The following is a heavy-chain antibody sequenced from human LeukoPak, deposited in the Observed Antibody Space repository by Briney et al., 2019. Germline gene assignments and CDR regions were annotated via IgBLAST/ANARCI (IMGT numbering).Heavy chain of an antibody. CDR1: GGSISSYY. CDR3: ARNARYCSSPSCYHSYYMDV. Sequence: SETLSLTCTVSGGSISSYYWSWVRQPPGKGLEGIGCIYYSGSTNYNPSFTSRVTISVDTSKTQFSLMLSSATPADTLVYYCARNARYCSSPSCYHSYYMDVWGKGTTVTVSS. J-gene: IGHJ6*03. D-gene: IGHD2-2*01. CDR2: IYYSGST. V-gene: IGHV4-59*01.